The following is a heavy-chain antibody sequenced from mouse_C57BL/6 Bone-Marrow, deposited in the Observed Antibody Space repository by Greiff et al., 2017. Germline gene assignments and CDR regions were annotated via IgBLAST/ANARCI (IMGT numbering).Heavy chain of an antibody. CDR3: ARERGSLDFDY. D-gene: IGHD1-3*01. Sequence: EVKLMESGPGLVKPSQTVFLTCTVTGISITTGNYRWSWLRQFPGNKLEWIGYIYYSGTITYNPSLTSRTTITRDTPKNQFFLEMNSLTAEDTATYYCARERGSLDFDYWGQGTTLTVSS. J-gene: IGHJ2*01. V-gene: IGHV3-5*01. CDR1: GISITTGNYR. CDR2: IYYSGTI.